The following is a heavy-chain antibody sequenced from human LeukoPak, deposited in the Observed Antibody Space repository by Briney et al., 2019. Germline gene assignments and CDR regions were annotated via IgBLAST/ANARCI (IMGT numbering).Heavy chain of an antibody. V-gene: IGHV4-34*01. J-gene: IGHJ6*03. CDR1: GGSFSGYY. D-gene: IGHD3-10*01. CDR2: INHSGST. Sequence: PSETLSLTCAVYGGSFSGYYWSWIRQPPGKGLEWIGEINHSGSTNYNPSLKSRVTISVDTSKNQFSLKLSSVTAADTAVYYCARVLRGVNSYYYYYYMDVWGKGTTVTVSS. CDR3: ARVLRGVNSYYYYYYMDV.